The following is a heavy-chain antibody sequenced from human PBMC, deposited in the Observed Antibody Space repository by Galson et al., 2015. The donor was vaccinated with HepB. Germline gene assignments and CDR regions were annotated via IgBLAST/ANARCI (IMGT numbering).Heavy chain of an antibody. CDR1: GYTFTGYY. D-gene: IGHD6-19*01. Sequence: SVKVSCKASGYTFTGYYIHWVRQAPGQGLEWMGRISPNSGGTNYAQQFQGRVTMTRDTSISTAYMELSRLRSDDTALYYCAIWTVAGLDYWGQGTLVTVSS. CDR3: AIWTVAGLDY. CDR2: ISPNSGGT. V-gene: IGHV1-2*06. J-gene: IGHJ4*02.